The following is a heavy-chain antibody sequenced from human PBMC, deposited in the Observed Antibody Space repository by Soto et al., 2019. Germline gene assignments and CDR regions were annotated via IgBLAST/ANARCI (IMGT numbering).Heavy chain of an antibody. CDR2: ISYDGSNK. V-gene: IGHV3-30*18. J-gene: IGHJ6*02. Sequence: GGSLRLSCAASGFTFSSYVMHWVRQSPGKGLEWVAVISYDGSNKYYADSVKGRFTISRDNSKNTLYLQMNSLRAEDTAVYYCAKAAYSSGWYPNPQYYGMDVWGQGTTVTVSS. D-gene: IGHD6-19*01. CDR1: GFTFSSYV. CDR3: AKAAYSSGWYPNPQYYGMDV.